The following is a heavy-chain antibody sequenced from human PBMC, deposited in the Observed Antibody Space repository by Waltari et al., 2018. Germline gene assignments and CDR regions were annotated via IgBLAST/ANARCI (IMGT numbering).Heavy chain of an antibody. CDR2: IYYSGSP. J-gene: IGHJ4*02. V-gene: IGHV4-61*08. Sequence: QVQLQESGPGLVKPSQTLSLTCPVSGGSIISGDSYWSWIRQPPGKGLEWIVYIYYSGSPNYNPSLKSRVTISVDTSKNQFSLKLSSATAADTAVYYCARGLLPAYYFDYWGQGTLVTVSS. CDR1: GGSIISGDSY. CDR3: ARGLLPAYYFDY. D-gene: IGHD2-15*01.